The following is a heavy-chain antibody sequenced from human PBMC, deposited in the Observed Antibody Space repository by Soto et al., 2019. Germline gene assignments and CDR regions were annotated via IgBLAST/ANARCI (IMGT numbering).Heavy chain of an antibody. J-gene: IGHJ5*02. Sequence: SETLSLTCTVSGGSISSSDYYWSWIRQPPGKGLEWIGYIYYSGSTYYNPSLKSRVTISVDTSKNQFSLKLSSVTAADTAVYYCARVLGYYDSSGYPRWFDPWGQGTLVTVSS. CDR2: IYYSGST. D-gene: IGHD3-22*01. CDR1: GGSISSSDYY. CDR3: ARVLGYYDSSGYPRWFDP. V-gene: IGHV4-30-4*02.